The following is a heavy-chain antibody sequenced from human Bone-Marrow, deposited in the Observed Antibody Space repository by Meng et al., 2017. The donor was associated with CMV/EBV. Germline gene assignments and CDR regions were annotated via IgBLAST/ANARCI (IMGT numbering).Heavy chain of an antibody. D-gene: IGHD4/OR15-4a*01. J-gene: IGHJ4*01. Sequence: ESLKISCAVYGGSFSGYYWSWIRQPPGKGLEWIGEINHSGSTNYNPSLKSRVTISVDTSKNQFTLKLSSVTVADTAVYYCARGRRLGLGASIYCFDYWGQGTLVTVSS. CDR2: INHSGST. V-gene: IGHV4-34*01. CDR1: GGSFSGYY. CDR3: ARGRRLGLGASIYCFDY.